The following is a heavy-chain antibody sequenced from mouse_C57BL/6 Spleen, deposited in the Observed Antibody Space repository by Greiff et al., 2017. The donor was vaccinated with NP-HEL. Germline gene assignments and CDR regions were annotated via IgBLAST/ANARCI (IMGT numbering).Heavy chain of an antibody. V-gene: IGHV1-50*01. CDR2: IDPSDSYT. D-gene: IGHD1-1*01. CDR1: GYTFTSYW. J-gene: IGHJ3*01. CDR3: ANYYGSSPGFAY. Sequence: QVQLQQSGAELVKPGASVKLSCKASGYTFTSYWMQWVKQRPGQGLEWIGEIDPSDSYTNYNQKFKGKATLTVDTSSSTAYMQLSSLTSEDSAVYYCANYYGSSPGFAYWGQGTLVTVSA.